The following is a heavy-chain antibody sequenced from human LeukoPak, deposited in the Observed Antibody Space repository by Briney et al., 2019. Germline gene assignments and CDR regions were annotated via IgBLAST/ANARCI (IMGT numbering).Heavy chain of an antibody. D-gene: IGHD3-9*01. CDR1: GFSFSSYW. J-gene: IGHJ4*02. CDR2: IKQDGSQK. Sequence: SGGSLRLSCAASGFSFSSYWMSWVRQAPGKGLEWVANIKQDGSQKYYVDSVKGRFTISRDNAKNSLYLQMNSLRVEDTAVYYCVRGLGTGSYWGQGTLVTVSP. V-gene: IGHV3-7*03. CDR3: VRGLGTGSY.